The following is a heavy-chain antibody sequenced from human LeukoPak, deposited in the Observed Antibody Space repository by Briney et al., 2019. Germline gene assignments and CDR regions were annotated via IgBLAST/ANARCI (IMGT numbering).Heavy chain of an antibody. Sequence: GSLRLSCAASGFTFSSYGMSWVRQAPGKGLEWVSAISGSGGSTYYADSVKGRFTISRDNSKNTLYLQMNSLRAEDTAVYYCAKDGRSVAAGEDYFDYWGQGTLVTVSS. CDR3: AKDGRSVAAGEDYFDY. CDR2: ISGSGGST. CDR1: GFTFSSYG. V-gene: IGHV3-23*01. D-gene: IGHD6-19*01. J-gene: IGHJ4*02.